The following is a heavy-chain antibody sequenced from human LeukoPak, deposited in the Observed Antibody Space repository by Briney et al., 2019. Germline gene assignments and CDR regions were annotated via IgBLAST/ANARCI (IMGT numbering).Heavy chain of an antibody. CDR3: ARPEYRYGYILDY. Sequence: ASVKVSCKASGYTFTGHYIHWVRQAPGQGLEWMGWIKPDSGATNYAQRFQGRVTMTRDTSISTAHMELNRLTSDDTAVYYCARPEYRYGYILDYWGQGTLVTVSS. J-gene: IGHJ4*02. CDR2: IKPDSGAT. CDR1: GYTFTGHY. V-gene: IGHV1-2*02. D-gene: IGHD5-18*01.